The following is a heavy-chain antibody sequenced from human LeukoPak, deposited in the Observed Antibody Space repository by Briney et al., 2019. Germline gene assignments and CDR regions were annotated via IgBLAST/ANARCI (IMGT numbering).Heavy chain of an antibody. CDR3: ARLPYYYDSSGYYYYYYGMDV. J-gene: IGHJ6*02. CDR1: GYSFTSYW. D-gene: IGHD3-22*01. CDR2: IYPGDSDT. Sequence: GGSLKISCKGSGYSFTSYWIGWVRQMPGKGLEWMGIIYPGDSDTRYSPSFQGQVTISADKSISTAYLQWSSLKASDTAMYYCARLPYYYDSSGYYYYYYGMDVWGQGTTVTVSS. V-gene: IGHV5-51*01.